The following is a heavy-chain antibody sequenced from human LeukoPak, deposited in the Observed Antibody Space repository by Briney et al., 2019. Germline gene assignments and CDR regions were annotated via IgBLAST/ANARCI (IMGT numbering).Heavy chain of an antibody. V-gene: IGHV4-59*08. CDR3: ARHKNSGTYPLDF. D-gene: IGHD3-10*01. CDR1: GDSLSGYN. CDR2: IRYSGST. J-gene: IGHJ4*02. Sequence: SETLSLTCTVSGDSLSGYNWSWIRQPPGRELDYIGCIRYSGSTKYNPSLQSRVTMSVDTSNNQFSLKLTSVTAADTAVYYCARHKNSGTYPLDFWGQGTLVTVSS.